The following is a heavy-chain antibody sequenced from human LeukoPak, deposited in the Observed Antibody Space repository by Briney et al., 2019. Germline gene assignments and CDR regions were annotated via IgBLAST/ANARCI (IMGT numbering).Heavy chain of an antibody. CDR3: ARGGRDGYNSAFDI. V-gene: IGHV4-59*01. J-gene: IGHJ3*02. CDR2: IYYSGST. Sequence: SETLSLTCTVSGGSISSYYWSWIRQPPGKGLEWIGYIYYSGSTNYNPSLKSRVTISVDTSKNQFSLKLSSVTAADTAVYYCARGGRDGYNSAFDIWGQGTMVTVSS. D-gene: IGHD5-24*01. CDR1: GGSISSYY.